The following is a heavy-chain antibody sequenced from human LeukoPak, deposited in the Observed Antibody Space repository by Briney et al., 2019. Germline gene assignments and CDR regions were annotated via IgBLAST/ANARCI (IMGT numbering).Heavy chain of an antibody. CDR2: INPSGGST. D-gene: IGHD1-26*01. CDR1: GYTFTIYY. CDR3: ARDSPSGRYLASFDY. J-gene: IGHJ4*02. V-gene: IGHV1-46*01. Sequence: ASVKVSFKASGYTFTIYYMHWVRQAPGQGLEWMGIINPSGGSTSYAQKFQGRVTMTRDTSPSTVYMELSSLSSEETAVYYCARDSPSGRYLASFDYWGQGTLVTVSS.